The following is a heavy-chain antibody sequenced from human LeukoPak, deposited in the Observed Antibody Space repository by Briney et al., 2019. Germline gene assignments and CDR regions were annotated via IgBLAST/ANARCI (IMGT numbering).Heavy chain of an antibody. V-gene: IGHV4-39*01. CDR1: GGSISSSSYY. Sequence: SETLSLTCTVSGGSISSSSYYWGWIRRPPGKGLEWIGSSHYSGSTYYSPSLKSRVSISMDTSKNQFSLNLSSVTAADTAVYYCARRAVGTFDYWGQGTLVTVSS. CDR3: ARRAVGTFDY. D-gene: IGHD6-13*01. J-gene: IGHJ4*02. CDR2: SHYSGST.